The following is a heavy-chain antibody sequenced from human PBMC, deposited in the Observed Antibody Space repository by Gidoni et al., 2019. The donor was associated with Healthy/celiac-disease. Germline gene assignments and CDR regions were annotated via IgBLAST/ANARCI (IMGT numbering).Heavy chain of an antibody. J-gene: IGHJ4*02. D-gene: IGHD5-12*01. Sequence: EVQLVESGGGLVQPGGSLSLSCEASGFTFSTYSMNWVRQAPGKGLEWVSYISSSSSYIYYVDSVKGRFTISRDNAKNSLYLQMNSLRAEDTAVYYCARVRGYEIHDDWGQGTLVTVSS. CDR3: ARVRGYEIHDD. CDR1: GFTFSTYS. V-gene: IGHV3-21*01. CDR2: ISSSSSYI.